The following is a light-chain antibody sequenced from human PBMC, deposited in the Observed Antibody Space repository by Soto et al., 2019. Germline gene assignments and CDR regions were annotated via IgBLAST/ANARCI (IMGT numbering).Light chain of an antibody. J-gene: IGKJ4*01. CDR3: QQSYSTPPT. V-gene: IGKV1-39*01. CDR1: QSISSY. Sequence: DIQMTQSPSSLSASVGDRVTITCRASQSISSYVNWYQQKPGKSPKLLIYAASSLQSGVPSRFSGSGSGTDFTLTINSLPPEDFATYYCQQSYSTPPTFGGGTKVDIK. CDR2: AAS.